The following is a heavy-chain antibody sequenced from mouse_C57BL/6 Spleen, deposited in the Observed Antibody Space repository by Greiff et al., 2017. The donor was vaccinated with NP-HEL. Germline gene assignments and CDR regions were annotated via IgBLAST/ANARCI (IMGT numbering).Heavy chain of an antibody. CDR1: GYTFTSYW. CDR3: ARWGVYGSRSYYFDD. V-gene: IGHV1-69*01. J-gene: IGHJ2*01. Sequence: QVQLQQPGAELVMPGASVKLSCKASGYTFTSYWMHWVKQRPGQGLEWIGEIDPSDSYTNYNQKFKGKSTLTVDKSSSTAYMQLSSLTSEDSEVLDCARWGVYGSRSYYFDDWGQGTTLTVSS. D-gene: IGHD1-1*01. CDR2: IDPSDSYT.